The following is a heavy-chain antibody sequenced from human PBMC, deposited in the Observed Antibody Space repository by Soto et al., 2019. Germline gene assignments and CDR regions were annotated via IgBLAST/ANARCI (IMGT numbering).Heavy chain of an antibody. D-gene: IGHD6-13*01. CDR2: IIPYYNTL. CDR1: EGTFNSYA. J-gene: IGHJ4*02. Sequence: QAQVVQSGAEVRKPGSSVKLSCKASEGTFNSYAIAWVRQAPGQGLEWMGGIIPYYNTLNYAQKFQDRVTITADDSPNTGYMELSSLRSDDPAGYFWAGGASRWYPYFFDSWAQGTLVTVSS. CDR3: AGGASRWYPYFFDS. V-gene: IGHV1-69*01.